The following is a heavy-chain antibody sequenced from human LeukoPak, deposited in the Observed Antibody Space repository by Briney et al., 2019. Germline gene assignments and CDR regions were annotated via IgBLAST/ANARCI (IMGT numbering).Heavy chain of an antibody. CDR3: AKDYCSSTSCYTGPLHY. D-gene: IGHD2-2*02. V-gene: IGHV3-30*02. Sequence: GGSLRLSCAASGFTFSSYGMHWVRQAPGKGLEWVAFIRYDGSNKYYADSVKGRFTISRDNSKNTLYLQMNSLRAEDTAVYYCAKDYCSSTSCYTGPLHYWGQGTLVTVSS. J-gene: IGHJ4*02. CDR1: GFTFSSYG. CDR2: IRYDGSNK.